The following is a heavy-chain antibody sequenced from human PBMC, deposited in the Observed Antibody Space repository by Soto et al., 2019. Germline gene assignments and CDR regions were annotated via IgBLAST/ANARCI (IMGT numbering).Heavy chain of an antibody. CDR3: ARDSLAAADPYYYYGMDV. CDR1: GFTFSSYA. J-gene: IGHJ6*02. Sequence: GGSLRLSCAASGFTFSSYAMHWVRQAPGEGLEWVAVIWYDGSNKYYADSVKGRFTISRDNSKNTLYLQMNSLRAEDTAVYYCARDSLAAADPYYYYGMDVWGQGTTVTVSS. CDR2: IWYDGSNK. V-gene: IGHV3-33*08. D-gene: IGHD6-13*01.